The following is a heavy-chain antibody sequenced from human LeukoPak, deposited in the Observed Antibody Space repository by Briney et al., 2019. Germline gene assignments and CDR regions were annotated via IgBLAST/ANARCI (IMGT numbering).Heavy chain of an antibody. J-gene: IGHJ3*02. V-gene: IGHV4-34*01. CDR2: VGHSGSA. CDR1: GGSFSAFF. Sequence: PSETLSLTCAVSGGSFSAFFWRWIHQPPGKGLEWIGDVGHSGSADYNPSPKSRVTVSADPSKTQFSLKLTSVTAADTAVYYCATRGDYSDTSGNSYDALDIWGQGTMVTVSS. CDR3: ATRGDYSDTSGNSYDALDI. D-gene: IGHD3-22*01.